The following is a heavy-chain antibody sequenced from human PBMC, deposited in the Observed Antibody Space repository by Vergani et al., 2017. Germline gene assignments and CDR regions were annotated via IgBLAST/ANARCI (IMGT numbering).Heavy chain of an antibody. J-gene: IGHJ3*02. CDR2: ISSRSSII. V-gene: IGHV3-48*01. CDR1: GFTVSSYS. CDR3: ARPLDYGDYVFPDLGAFDI. D-gene: IGHD4-17*01. Sequence: EVQLVETGGGLIQPGGSLRLSCAASGFTVSSYSMNWVRQAPGKGLEWISYISSRSSIIYYADSVKGRFTISRDNAKNSLYLQMNSLRAADTAVYYCARPLDYGDYVFPDLGAFDIWGQGTMVTVSS.